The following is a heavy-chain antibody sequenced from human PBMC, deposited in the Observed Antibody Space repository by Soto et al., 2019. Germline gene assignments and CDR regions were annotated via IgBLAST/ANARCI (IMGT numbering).Heavy chain of an antibody. J-gene: IGHJ4*02. V-gene: IGHV3-74*01. CDR2: INGDGTIT. CDR1: GFIFSGHW. CDR3: ARVLRGRGSSTFDY. D-gene: IGHD1-26*01. Sequence: GGSLRLSCAASGFIFSGHWMHWVRQPPGKGLVWVSRINGDGTITDYADSVGGRFTTSRDDAKNTLDLEMNNLRPEDTAVYYCARVLRGRGSSTFDYWGQGTLVTVSS.